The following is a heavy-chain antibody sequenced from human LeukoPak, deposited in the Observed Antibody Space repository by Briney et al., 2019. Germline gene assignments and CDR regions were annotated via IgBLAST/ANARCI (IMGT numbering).Heavy chain of an antibody. Sequence: SETLSLTCTVSGGSVSNYYWTWIRQPPGKGLEWIGYIYYSGSAYYNPSLKSRVTISVDTSKNQFSLKLSSVTAADTAVYYCVRYCSSTTCYTRAVDYWGQGTLVTVSS. D-gene: IGHD2-2*02. J-gene: IGHJ4*02. CDR2: IYYSGSA. CDR3: VRYCSSTTCYTRAVDY. V-gene: IGHV4-59*08. CDR1: GGSVSNYY.